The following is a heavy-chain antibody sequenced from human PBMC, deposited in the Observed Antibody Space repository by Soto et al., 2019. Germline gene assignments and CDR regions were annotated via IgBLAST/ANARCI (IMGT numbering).Heavy chain of an antibody. V-gene: IGHV1-2*04. Sequence: ASVKVSCKASGYTFTGYYMHWVRQAPGQGLEWMGWINPSSGGTNYAQKFQGWVTMTRDTSISTAYMELSRLRSDDTAVYYCARASATGPYYYYYGMDVWGQGTTVTVSS. CDR3: ARASATGPYYYYYGMDV. J-gene: IGHJ6*02. CDR1: GYTFTGYY. CDR2: INPSSGGT. D-gene: IGHD6-13*01.